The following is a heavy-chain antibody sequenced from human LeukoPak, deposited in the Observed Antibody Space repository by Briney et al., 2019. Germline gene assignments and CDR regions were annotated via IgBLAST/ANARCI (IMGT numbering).Heavy chain of an antibody. CDR2: IKTYNGDT. CDR3: ARDPIEPSIAARLHYYYGMDV. V-gene: IGHV1-18*01. J-gene: IGHJ6*02. D-gene: IGHD6-6*01. Sequence: ASVKVSCKASGYTFTTYGINWVRQAPGQGLEWMGWIKTYNGDTNSAQNLQDRIIMTTDTSTGTAYMELRRLRSEDTAVYYCARDPIEPSIAARLHYYYGMDVWGQGTTVTVSS. CDR1: GYTFTTYG.